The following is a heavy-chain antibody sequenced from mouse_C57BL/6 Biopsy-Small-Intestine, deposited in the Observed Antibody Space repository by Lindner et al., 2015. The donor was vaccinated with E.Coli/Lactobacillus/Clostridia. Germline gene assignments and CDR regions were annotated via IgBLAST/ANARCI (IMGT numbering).Heavy chain of an antibody. Sequence: VQLQESGAELVKPGASVKLSCTASGFNIKDYYIRWVKQRTEQGLEWIGRIDPEDGETECAPKFQGKATITADTSSNTAYLQLSSLTSEDTAVYYCAPLFVYWGQGTLVTVSA. CDR3: APLFVY. D-gene: IGHD6-1*01. V-gene: IGHV14-2*01. CDR2: IDPEDGET. CDR1: GFNIKDYY. J-gene: IGHJ3*01.